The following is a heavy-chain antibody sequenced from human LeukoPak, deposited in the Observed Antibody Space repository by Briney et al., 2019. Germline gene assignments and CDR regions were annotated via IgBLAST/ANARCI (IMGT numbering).Heavy chain of an antibody. CDR1: GFTFSSYA. CDR2: ISGSGGST. CDR3: ASAGRRVSPDSYFGY. V-gene: IGHV3-23*01. J-gene: IGHJ4*02. Sequence: GGSLRLSCAASGFTFSSYAMSWVRQAPGKGLEWVSGISGSGGSTYYADSAKGRFTISRDNSKNTLYLQIKKLSAEDTAVYYCASAGRRVSPDSYFGYWGQGTLVTVSS.